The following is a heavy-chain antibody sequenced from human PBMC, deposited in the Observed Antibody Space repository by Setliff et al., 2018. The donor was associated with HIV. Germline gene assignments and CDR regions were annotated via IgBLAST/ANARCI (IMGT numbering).Heavy chain of an antibody. CDR2: MNPNSGDT. Sequence: ASVKVSCKASRHTFSNYDVIWVRRATGQGLEWMGWMNPNSGDTGYSQKFQGRVIMTRDTSISTAYMELSSLTSADTAVYYCASGKGVRGVIITGGLDVWGTGTTVTVSS. CDR3: ASGKGVRGVIITGGLDV. CDR1: RHTFSNYD. V-gene: IGHV1-8*01. J-gene: IGHJ6*04. D-gene: IGHD3-10*01.